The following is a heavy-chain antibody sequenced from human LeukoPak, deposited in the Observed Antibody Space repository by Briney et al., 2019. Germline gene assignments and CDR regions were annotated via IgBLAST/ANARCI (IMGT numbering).Heavy chain of an antibody. D-gene: IGHD5-18*01. CDR2: ISAYNGNT. CDR3: ATPLSYGPWDPFDY. J-gene: IGHJ4*02. V-gene: IGHV1-18*01. Sequence: ASVKVSCKASGYTFTSYGISWVRQAPGQGLEWMGWISAYNGNTNYAQKLQGRVTMTTDTSTSTAYMELSSLRSEDTAVYYCATPLSYGPWDPFDYWGQGTLVTVSS. CDR1: GYTFTSYG.